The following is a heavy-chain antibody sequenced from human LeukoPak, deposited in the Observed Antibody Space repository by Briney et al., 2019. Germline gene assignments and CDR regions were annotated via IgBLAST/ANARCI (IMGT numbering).Heavy chain of an antibody. CDR1: GFVFDNYG. CDR3: VRDWGYYGSGSYIFDS. V-gene: IGHV3-30*02. D-gene: IGHD3-10*01. Sequence: GSLRLSCVASGFVFDNYGMDWVRQAPGLGLEWVAFIRYSGSRKYYADSVKGRFTISRDNSRNTLYLQMNSLRADDTAVYYCVRDWGYYGSGSYIFDSWGQGTLVTVSS. J-gene: IGHJ4*02. CDR2: IRYSGSRK.